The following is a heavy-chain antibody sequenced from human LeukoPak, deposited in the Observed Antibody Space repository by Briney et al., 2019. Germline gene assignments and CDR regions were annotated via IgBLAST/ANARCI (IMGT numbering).Heavy chain of an antibody. Sequence: PGGSLRLSCAASGFTFSSYAMSWVRQAPGKGLEWVSAISGSGGSTYYADSVKGRFTISRDNSNNTLYLQMNSLRAEDKAVYYCANAPRSRLGVPIDYWGQGTLVTVSS. CDR1: GFTFSSYA. CDR2: ISGSGGST. CDR3: ANAPRSRLGVPIDY. V-gene: IGHV3-23*01. D-gene: IGHD3-10*01. J-gene: IGHJ4*02.